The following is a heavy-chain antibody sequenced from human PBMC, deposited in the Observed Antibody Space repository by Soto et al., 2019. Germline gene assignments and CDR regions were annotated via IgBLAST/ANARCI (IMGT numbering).Heavy chain of an antibody. Sequence: QVQLQESGPGLVKPSGTLSLTCVVSGGSISTSNWWSWVRQPPGKGLEWIGEIYHSGSTNYNPSLKSRLTIAVDKYKNGFSLRLSSVTAADTAVYYCATYDPHRKYGYYFDYWGQGTLVTVSS. CDR1: GGSISTSNW. J-gene: IGHJ4*02. CDR2: IYHSGST. V-gene: IGHV4-4*02. D-gene: IGHD2-21*01. CDR3: ATYDPHRKYGYYFDY.